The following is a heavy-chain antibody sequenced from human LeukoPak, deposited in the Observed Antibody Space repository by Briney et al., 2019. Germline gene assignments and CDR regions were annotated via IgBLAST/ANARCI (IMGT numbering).Heavy chain of an antibody. CDR2: INHSGST. D-gene: IGHD5-18*01. CDR3: ARGRGYRNAFDI. CDR1: GGSFSGYY. V-gene: IGHV4-34*01. Sequence: SETLSLTCAVCGGSFSGYYWSWIRQPPGKGREGIGEINHSGSTNYNPSLKRRVTISVDTSKNQFSLKLSSVTAADTAVYYCARGRGYRNAFDIWGQGTMVTVSS. J-gene: IGHJ3*02.